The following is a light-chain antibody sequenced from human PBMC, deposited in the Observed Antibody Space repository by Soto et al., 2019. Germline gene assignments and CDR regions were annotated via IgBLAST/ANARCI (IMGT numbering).Light chain of an antibody. Sequence: DIVLTQSPGTLSLSPGERVTLACKASQSVDRSYLAWYQQTPGQAPRLLISATSSRATGIPDRFSGSGSGTDFTLTISRLEPEDFAVYYCQPYSRPAMYTFGQGTKLEIK. CDR3: QPYSRPAMYT. CDR1: QSVDRSY. J-gene: IGKJ2*01. CDR2: ATS. V-gene: IGKV3-20*01.